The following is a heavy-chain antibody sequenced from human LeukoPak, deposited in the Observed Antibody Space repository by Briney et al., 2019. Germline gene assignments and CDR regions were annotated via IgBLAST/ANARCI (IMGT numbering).Heavy chain of an antibody. J-gene: IGHJ4*02. D-gene: IGHD3-3*02. Sequence: GSLRLSCAASGFTFGTNAMSWVRQAPGKGLEWVSGIGSDDSTHYAESVKGRFTISRDNSKNTLYLQMNSLETEDTAIYYCAKDLHFWSGIDYWGQGTLVTVSS. CDR1: GFTFGTNA. CDR3: AKDLHFWSGIDY. CDR2: IGSDDST. V-gene: IGHV3-23*01.